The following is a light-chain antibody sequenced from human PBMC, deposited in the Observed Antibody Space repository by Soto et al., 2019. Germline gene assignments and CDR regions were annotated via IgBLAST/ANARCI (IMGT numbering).Light chain of an antibody. CDR2: AAS. CDR3: QTYTYVPA. J-gene: IGKJ4*01. Sequence: DIQMTQSPSSLSASVGDRVTITCRASQGISNYLAWYQQIPEKVPKLLISAASTLQSGVPSPFSGSGSGTDFNLTISSLQPEDVAHYYCQTYTYVPAFGGGNKVEIK. CDR1: QGISNY. V-gene: IGKV1-27*01.